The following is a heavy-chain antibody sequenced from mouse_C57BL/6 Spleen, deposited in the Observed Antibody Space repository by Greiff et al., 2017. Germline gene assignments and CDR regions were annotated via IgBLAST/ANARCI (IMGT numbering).Heavy chain of an antibody. Sequence: QVQLQQPGAELVKPGASVKMSCKASGYTFTSYWITWVKQRPGQGLEWIGDIYPGSGSTNYNEKFKSKATLTVDTSSGTAYMQLSSLTSEDSAVYYCAIYYYGSSYAMDYWGQGTSVTVSS. CDR3: AIYYYGSSYAMDY. D-gene: IGHD1-1*01. J-gene: IGHJ4*01. CDR2: IYPGSGST. V-gene: IGHV1-55*01. CDR1: GYTFTSYW.